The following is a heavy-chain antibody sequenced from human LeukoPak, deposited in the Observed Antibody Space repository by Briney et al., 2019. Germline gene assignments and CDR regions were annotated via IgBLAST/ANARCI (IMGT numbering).Heavy chain of an antibody. Sequence: GGSLRLSCAASGFPFSTYAMSWVRQAPGKGLEWVSTIRTSGDNTYYADSVKGRFTISRDNSKNTLYLQMISLRAEDTALYYCAKCVTGWPNWFDPWGQGTLVTVSS. CDR1: GFPFSTYA. D-gene: IGHD6-19*01. V-gene: IGHV3-23*01. CDR2: IRTSGDNT. J-gene: IGHJ5*02. CDR3: AKCVTGWPNWFDP.